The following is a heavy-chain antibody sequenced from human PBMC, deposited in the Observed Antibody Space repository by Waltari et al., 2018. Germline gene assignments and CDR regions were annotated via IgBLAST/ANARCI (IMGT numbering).Heavy chain of an antibody. D-gene: IGHD3-3*01. Sequence: QVQLQQWGAGLLKPSETLSLTCVVSGGSFSGYYWSWLRQPPGKGLEWIGEINQSGRTNYNPSLKSRVTISIDTSKIQFSLKLRSVTVADTAVYYCARANTIFGVIRTWYYMDVWGKGTPVTVSS. CDR1: GGSFSGYY. V-gene: IGHV4-34*01. CDR2: INQSGRT. CDR3: ARANTIFGVIRTWYYMDV. J-gene: IGHJ6*03.